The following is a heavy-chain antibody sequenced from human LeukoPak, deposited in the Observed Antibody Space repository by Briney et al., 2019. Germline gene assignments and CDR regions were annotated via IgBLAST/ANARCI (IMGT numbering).Heavy chain of an antibody. J-gene: IGHJ4*02. CDR3: ARGYVGATVY. D-gene: IGHD1-26*01. V-gene: IGHV4-34*01. Sequence: KASETLSLTCAVYGGSFSGYYWSWIRQPPGKGLEWIGEINHSGSTNYNPSLKSRVIISVDTSKNQFSLKLSSVTAADTAVYYCARGYVGATVYWGQGTLVTVSS. CDR1: GGSFSGYY. CDR2: INHSGST.